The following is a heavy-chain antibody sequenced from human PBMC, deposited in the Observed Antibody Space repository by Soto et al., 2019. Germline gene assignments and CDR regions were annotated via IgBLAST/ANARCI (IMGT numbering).Heavy chain of an antibody. V-gene: IGHV3-33*01. Sequence: QVQLVESGGGVVQPGRSLRLSCEASGFTFSHYGMHWVRQAPGKGLEWVAVILNDGSRQHYADSVKGRLTISRDNSKNTLYLDMNSLRVEDTAVYYCAGDDGYGDNGLDYWGQGTLVTVSS. J-gene: IGHJ4*02. CDR3: AGDDGYGDNGLDY. CDR2: ILNDGSRQ. CDR1: GFTFSHYG. D-gene: IGHD4-17*01.